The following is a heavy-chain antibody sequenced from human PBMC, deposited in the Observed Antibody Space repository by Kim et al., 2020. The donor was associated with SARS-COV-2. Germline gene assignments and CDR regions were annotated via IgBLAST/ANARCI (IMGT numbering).Heavy chain of an antibody. CDR1: GGSISSSNW. J-gene: IGHJ4*02. D-gene: IGHD3-10*01. V-gene: IGHV4-4*02. Sequence: SETLSLTCAVSGGSISSSNWWSWVRQPPGKGLEWIGEIYHSGSTNYNPSLKSRVTISVDKSKNQFSLKLSSVTAADTAVYYCARDQIRPSRGQMVRGVIEDYWGQGTLVTVSS. CDR2: IYHSGST. CDR3: ARDQIRPSRGQMVRGVIEDY.